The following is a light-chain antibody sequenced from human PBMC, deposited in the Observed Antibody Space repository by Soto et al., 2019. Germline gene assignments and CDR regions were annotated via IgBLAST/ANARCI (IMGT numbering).Light chain of an antibody. Sequence: EVVLTQSPATLSLSPGERATLPCTASQSISTYLTWYQHKPGQAPRLLIYDASRRAPGIPARFSGSGSGTDFTLTISSLEPEDFAVYYCQQRRNWPPLTFGGGTKVEIK. V-gene: IGKV3-11*01. CDR1: QSISTY. CDR2: DAS. CDR3: QQRRNWPPLT. J-gene: IGKJ4*01.